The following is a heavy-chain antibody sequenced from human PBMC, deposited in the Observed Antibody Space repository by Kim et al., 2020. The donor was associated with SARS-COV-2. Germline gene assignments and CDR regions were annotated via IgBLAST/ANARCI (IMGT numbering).Heavy chain of an antibody. V-gene: IGHV3-30*04. CDR3: ARDRRDGYIFQFDY. CDR1: GFTFSSYA. J-gene: IGHJ4*02. CDR2: ISYDGSNK. Sequence: GGSLRLSCAASGFTFSSYAMHWVRQAPGKGLEWVAVISYDGSNKYYADSVKGRFTISRDNSKNTLYLQMNSLRAEDTAVYYCARDRRDGYIFQFDYWGQG. D-gene: IGHD5-12*01.